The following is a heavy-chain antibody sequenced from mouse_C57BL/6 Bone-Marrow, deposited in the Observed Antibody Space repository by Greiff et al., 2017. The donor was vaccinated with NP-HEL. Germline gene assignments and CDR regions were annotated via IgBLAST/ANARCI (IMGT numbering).Heavy chain of an antibody. CDR2: IDPETGGT. CDR1: GYTFTDYE. Sequence: QVQLQQSGAELVRPGASVTLSCKASGYTFTDYEMHWVKQTPVHGLEWIGAIDPETGGTAYNQKFKGKAILTADKSSSTAYMELRSLTSEDSAVYYCTRVPWDAYAMDYWGQGTSVTVSS. J-gene: IGHJ4*01. CDR3: TRVPWDAYAMDY. V-gene: IGHV1-15*01. D-gene: IGHD4-1*01.